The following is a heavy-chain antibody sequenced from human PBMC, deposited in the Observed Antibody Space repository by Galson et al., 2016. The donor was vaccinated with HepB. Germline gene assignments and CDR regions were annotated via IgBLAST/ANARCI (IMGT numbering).Heavy chain of an antibody. D-gene: IGHD6-19*01. CDR1: GFTFSNYA. CDR2: ISGSGGST. J-gene: IGHJ4*02. CDR3: TTVLSTASMSGWYDWGFDS. V-gene: IGHV3-23*01. Sequence: YLRLSCAASGFTFSNYAMSWVRQAPGKGLEWVSAISGSGGSTYYADSAKGRFTISRDNSKNTLYLQINSLKTEDTAVYYGTTVLSTASMSGWYDWGFDSWGQGTLVTVSS.